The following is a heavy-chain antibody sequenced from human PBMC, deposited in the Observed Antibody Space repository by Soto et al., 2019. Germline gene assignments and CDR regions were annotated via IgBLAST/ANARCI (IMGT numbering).Heavy chain of an antibody. CDR1: GFTFGSYD. D-gene: IGHD3-16*01. V-gene: IGHV3-23*01. CDR2: ISASGGSA. J-gene: IGHJ6*02. Sequence: EVQLLESGGGLVQPGGSLRLSCAASGFTFGSYDMNWVRQAPGKGLERVSGISASGGSAYYADSVKGRFTISRDNSKNLLYLQLKSLRAEDTAIYFCAKDLDVVVGGGLDVWGQGTTVTVSS. CDR3: AKDLDVVVGGGLDV.